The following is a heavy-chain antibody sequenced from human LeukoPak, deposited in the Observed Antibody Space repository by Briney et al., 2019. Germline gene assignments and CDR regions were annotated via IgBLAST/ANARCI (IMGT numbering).Heavy chain of an antibody. J-gene: IGHJ6*02. CDR2: ISAYNGHT. CDR3: ARDGPRLRYFDWLPLYGMDV. D-gene: IGHD3-9*01. V-gene: IGHV1-18*01. CDR1: GYIFTNYG. Sequence: ASVKVSCKASGYIFTNYGISWVRQAPGQGLEWMGWISAYNGHTNYAQKFQGRVTMTTETSTSTAYMELRSLRSGDTAVYYCARDGPRLRYFDWLPLYGMDVWGQGITVTVSS.